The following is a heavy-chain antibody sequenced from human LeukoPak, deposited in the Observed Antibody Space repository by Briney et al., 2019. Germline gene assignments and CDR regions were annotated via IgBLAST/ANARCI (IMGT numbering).Heavy chain of an antibody. J-gene: IGHJ4*02. Sequence: SETLSLTCAGSGGSISSSNWWSWVRQPPGKGLEWIGEIYHSGSTNYNPSLKSRVTISVDKSKNQFSLKLSSVTAADTAVYYCATAPPKSSGYPFDYWGQGTLVTVSS. D-gene: IGHD3-22*01. V-gene: IGHV4-4*02. CDR3: ATAPPKSSGYPFDY. CDR2: IYHSGST. CDR1: GGSISSSNW.